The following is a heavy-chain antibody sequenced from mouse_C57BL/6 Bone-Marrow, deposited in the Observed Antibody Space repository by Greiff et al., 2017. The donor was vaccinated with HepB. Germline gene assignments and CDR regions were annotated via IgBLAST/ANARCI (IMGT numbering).Heavy chain of an antibody. D-gene: IGHD4-1*02. J-gene: IGHJ4*01. CDR3: ASLQRGREVSYAMDY. CDR1: GYTFTSYW. CDR2: INPSNGGT. Sequence: QVQLQQPGTELVKPGASVKLSCKASGYTFTSYWMHWVKQRPGQGLEWIGNINPSNGGTNYNEKFKSKATLTVDKSSSTAYMQLSSLTSEDSAVYYCASLQRGREVSYAMDYWGQGTSVTVSS. V-gene: IGHV1-53*01.